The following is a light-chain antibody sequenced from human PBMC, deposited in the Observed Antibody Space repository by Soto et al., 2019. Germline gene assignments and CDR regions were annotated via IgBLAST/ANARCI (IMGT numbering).Light chain of an antibody. J-gene: IGKJ1*01. CDR2: DAS. Sequence: EIVLTQSPATLSLSPGERATFSCRASQSISTDLAWYQQKPGQAPRLLIYDASNRATGIPPRFSGSGSGTDFTLTISSLEPEDFAVYYCQQRHNWLWTFGQGTKVEIK. CDR1: QSISTD. CDR3: QQRHNWLWT. V-gene: IGKV3-11*01.